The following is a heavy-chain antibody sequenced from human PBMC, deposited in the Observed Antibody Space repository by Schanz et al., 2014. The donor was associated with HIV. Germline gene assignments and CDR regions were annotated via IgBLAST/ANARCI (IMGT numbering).Heavy chain of an antibody. V-gene: IGHV3-7*01. J-gene: IGHJ4*02. CDR2: IKEDGIEK. Sequence: DVQLVESGGSLVQPGGSLRLSCAASGFRFRSYWMSWVRQAPGKGLEWVANIKEDGIEKYYVDSVKGRFTISRDNAKNSLYLNMYSLRAEDTAVYYCARLRGFLWFGDHPYSFDYWGQGTLVTVSS. CDR1: GFRFRSYW. CDR3: ARLRGFLWFGDHPYSFDY. D-gene: IGHD3-10*01.